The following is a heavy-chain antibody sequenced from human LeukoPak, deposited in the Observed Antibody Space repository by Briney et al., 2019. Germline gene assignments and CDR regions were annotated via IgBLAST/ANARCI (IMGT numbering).Heavy chain of an antibody. V-gene: IGHV1-2*02. CDR2: IDPNSGGT. D-gene: IGHD6-13*01. CDR1: GYTFTGYY. Sequence: ASVKVSCKASGYTFTGYYMHWVRQAPGQGLEWMGWIDPNSGGTNYAQKFQGRVTMTRDTSISTAYMELSRLRSDDTAVYYCARDNDSWYWFDPWGQGTLVTVSS. J-gene: IGHJ5*02. CDR3: ARDNDSWYWFDP.